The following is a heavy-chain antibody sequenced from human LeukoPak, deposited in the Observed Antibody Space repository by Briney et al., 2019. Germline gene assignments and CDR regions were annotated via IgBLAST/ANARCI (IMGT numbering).Heavy chain of an antibody. CDR3: AKLDHCTTTGCKEYFEH. Sequence: PGGSLRLSCAASGFTVSSYAMSWVRQAPGKGLEWVSSISGSGGTTYYADSVKGRFTISRDNSKNTLYLQMSSLRAEDTAVYYCAKLDHCTTTGCKEYFEHWGQGALVTVSS. CDR2: ISGSGGTT. J-gene: IGHJ1*01. CDR1: GFTVSSYA. V-gene: IGHV3-23*01. D-gene: IGHD1-1*01.